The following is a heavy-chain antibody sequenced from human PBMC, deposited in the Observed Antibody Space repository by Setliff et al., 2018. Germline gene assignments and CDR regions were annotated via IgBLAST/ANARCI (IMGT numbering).Heavy chain of an antibody. CDR1: PYSFSGYY. V-gene: IGHV1-2*02. Sequence: SVKVSCKTSPYSFSGYYIHWVRQAPGQGLEWMGWINPNSGGTNYAQKFQGRVTMTRDTSISTAYMELSRLRSDDTAVYYCAREFGTITMIVVVIGYWGQGTLVTVSS. CDR2: INPNSGGT. CDR3: AREFGTITMIVVVIGY. J-gene: IGHJ4*02. D-gene: IGHD3-22*01.